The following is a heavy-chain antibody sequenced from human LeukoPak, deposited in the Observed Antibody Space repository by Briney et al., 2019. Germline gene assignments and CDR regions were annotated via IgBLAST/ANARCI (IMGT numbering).Heavy chain of an antibody. J-gene: IGHJ4*02. D-gene: IGHD4-17*01. Sequence: GAPVKISCKASGYTFTSYYMHWVRQAPGQGLEWMGIINPSGGSTSYAQKFQGRVTMTRDMSTSTVYMELSSLRSEDTAVYYCARGRPGDYDFDYWGQGTLVTVSS. CDR1: GYTFTSYY. CDR3: ARGRPGDYDFDY. V-gene: IGHV1-46*01. CDR2: INPSGGST.